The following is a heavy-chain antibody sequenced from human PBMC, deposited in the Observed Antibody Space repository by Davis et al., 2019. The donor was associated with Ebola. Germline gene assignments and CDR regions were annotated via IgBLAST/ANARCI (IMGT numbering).Heavy chain of an antibody. V-gene: IGHV3-21*04. CDR1: GFTFSSYS. D-gene: IGHD3-22*01. J-gene: IGHJ5*02. CDR3: ARDRDYYDSSAYHPRGWFDL. CDR2: ISSSSSYI. Sequence: PGGSLRLSCAASGFTFSSYSMNWVRQAPGKGLEWVSSISSSSSYIYYADSVKGRFTISRDNAKNSLYLQMNSLRAEDTAVYFCARDRDYYDSSAYHPRGWFDLWGQGTLVTVSS.